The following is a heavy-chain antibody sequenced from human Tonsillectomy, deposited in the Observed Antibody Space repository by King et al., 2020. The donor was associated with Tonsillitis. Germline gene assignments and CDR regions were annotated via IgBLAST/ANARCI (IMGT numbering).Heavy chain of an antibody. CDR3: ARVQLCTAIYCSSTSYAFDI. Sequence: VQLVESGGGLVQPGGSLRLSCAASGFTFSSYWMHWVRQAPGKGLVWVSRINSDGSSTSYADSVKGRFTISRDNAKNTLYLQMNSLRAEDTAVYYCARVQLCTAIYCSSTSYAFDIWGQGTMVTVSS. CDR2: INSDGSST. V-gene: IGHV3-74*01. D-gene: IGHD2-2*01. CDR1: GFTFSSYW. J-gene: IGHJ3*02.